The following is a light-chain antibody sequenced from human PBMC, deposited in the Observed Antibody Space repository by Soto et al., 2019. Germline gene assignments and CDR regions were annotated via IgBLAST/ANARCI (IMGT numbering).Light chain of an antibody. V-gene: IGKV1-5*03. J-gene: IGKJ1*01. CDR3: QQYNSYRRT. Sequence: DIQMTQSPSTLSASVGDRVTITCRASQSISSWLAWYQQKPGKAPKLLIYKASSLESGVPSRFSGRGSGTEFTLTISSLQPDDFATYYCQQYNSYRRTFGQGTKVDIK. CDR1: QSISSW. CDR2: KAS.